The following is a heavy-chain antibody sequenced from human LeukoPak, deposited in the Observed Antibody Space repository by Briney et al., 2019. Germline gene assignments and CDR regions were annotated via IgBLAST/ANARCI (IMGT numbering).Heavy chain of an antibody. CDR1: GYSISSGYY. V-gene: IGHV4-38-2*02. J-gene: IGHJ4*02. Sequence: SETLSLTCTVSGYSISSGYYWGWIRQPPGKGLEWIGSIYHSGSTYYNPSLKSRVTISVDTSKNQFSLKLSSVTAADTAVYYCARDYYDYVWGSYRGDYWGQGTLVTVSS. D-gene: IGHD3-16*02. CDR2: IYHSGST. CDR3: ARDYYDYVWGSYRGDY.